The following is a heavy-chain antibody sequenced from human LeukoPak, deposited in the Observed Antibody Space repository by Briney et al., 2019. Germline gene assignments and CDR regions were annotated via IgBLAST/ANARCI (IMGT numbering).Heavy chain of an antibody. CDR2: IYPGDSDT. CDR1: GYSFTSYW. J-gene: IGHJ4*02. D-gene: IGHD2-15*01. Sequence: TGESLKISCKGSGYSFTSYWIGWVRQMPGKGLEWMGIIYPGDSDTRYSPSLQGQVTISADKSISTAYLQWSSLKASDTAMYYCARHQRRCSGGSCYLMVYYFDYWGQGTLVTVSS. CDR3: ARHQRRCSGGSCYLMVYYFDY. V-gene: IGHV5-51*01.